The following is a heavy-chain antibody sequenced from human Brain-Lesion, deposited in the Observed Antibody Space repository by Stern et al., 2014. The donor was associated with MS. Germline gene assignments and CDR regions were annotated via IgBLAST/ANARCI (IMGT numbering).Heavy chain of an antibody. Sequence: VQLLESGPGLVKPSQTLSLSCTVSGGSISSGGYYWSWIRQPAGKGLEWIGRIFNSGSTSYNPSLKSRVPKSIDTPKTQFPLRLNSMTAADTAVYYCARGRVVPGFQYYATDVWGQGTTVIVSS. CDR2: IFNSGST. CDR1: GGSISSGGYY. D-gene: IGHD2-2*01. J-gene: IGHJ6*02. V-gene: IGHV4-61*02. CDR3: ARGRVVPGFQYYATDV.